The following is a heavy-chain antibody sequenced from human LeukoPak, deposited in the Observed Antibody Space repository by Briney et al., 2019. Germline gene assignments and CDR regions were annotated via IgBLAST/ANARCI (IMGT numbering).Heavy chain of an antibody. J-gene: IGHJ4*02. CDR1: GFTFSDYY. D-gene: IGHD6-25*01. Sequence: GGSLRLSCATSGFTFSDYYMSWIRQAPGKGLEWVSYISGSSAYTNYADSVKGRFTISRDNAKSSLYLQMNSLRDEDTAVYFCVSGTAATTRLVGFCGQGTLVTVSS. V-gene: IGHV3-11*03. CDR3: VSGTAATTRLVGF. CDR2: ISGSSAYT.